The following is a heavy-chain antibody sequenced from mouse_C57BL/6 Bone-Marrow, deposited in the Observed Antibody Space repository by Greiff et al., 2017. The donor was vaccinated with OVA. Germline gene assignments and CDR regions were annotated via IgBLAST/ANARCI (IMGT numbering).Heavy chain of an antibody. J-gene: IGHJ3*01. CDR2: IHPSDSDT. Sequence: QVQLKQPGAELVKPGASVKVSCKASGYTFTSYWMHWVKQRPGQGLEWIGRIHPSDSDTNYNQKFKGKATLTVDKSSSTAYMQLSSLTSEDSAVYYCAIRGRYFAWFAYWGQGTLVTVSA. V-gene: IGHV1-74*01. CDR3: AIRGRYFAWFAY. CDR1: GYTFTSYW. D-gene: IGHD1-1*01.